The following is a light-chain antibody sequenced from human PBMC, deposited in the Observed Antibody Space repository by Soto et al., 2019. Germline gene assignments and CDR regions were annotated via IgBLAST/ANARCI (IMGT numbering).Light chain of an antibody. V-gene: IGKV1-5*01. Sequence: IQVTQSPSTVSASVGDRVTITCRASQSISSWLAWYQQKPGKAPKLLIYDASSLESGAPSRFSGSGSGTEFTLTISSLQPDDFATYYCQQYNSYWTFGQGTKVDIK. CDR3: QQYNSYWT. J-gene: IGKJ1*01. CDR1: QSISSW. CDR2: DAS.